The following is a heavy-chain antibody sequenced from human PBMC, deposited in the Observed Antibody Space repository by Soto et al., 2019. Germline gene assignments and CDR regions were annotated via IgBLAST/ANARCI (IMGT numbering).Heavy chain of an antibody. D-gene: IGHD6-19*01. CDR2: IIPIFGTA. J-gene: IGHJ6*02. CDR3: ARKEAVAGTDYYYYGMDV. Sequence: QVQLVQSGAEVKKPGSSVKVSCKASGGTFSSYAISWVRQAPGQGLEWMGGIIPIFGTANYAQKFQGRVAITADXXTXTXXMELSSLRSEDTAVYYCARKEAVAGTDYYYYGMDVWGQGTTVTVSS. V-gene: IGHV1-69*12. CDR1: GGTFSSYA.